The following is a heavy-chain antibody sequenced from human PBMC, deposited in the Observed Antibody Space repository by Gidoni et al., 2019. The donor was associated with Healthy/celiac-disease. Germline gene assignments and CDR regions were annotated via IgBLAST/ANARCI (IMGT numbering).Heavy chain of an antibody. V-gene: IGHV4-34*01. CDR1: GGSFSGYY. Sequence: QVQLQQWGAGLLKPSETLSLTCAVYGGSFSGYYWSWIRQPPGKGLEWIGEINHSGSTNYNPSLKSRVTISVDTSKNQFSLKLSSVTAADTAVYYCARGGLLWFGELFLNWFDPWGQGTLVTVSS. CDR2: INHSGST. J-gene: IGHJ5*02. CDR3: ARGGLLWFGELFLNWFDP. D-gene: IGHD3-10*01.